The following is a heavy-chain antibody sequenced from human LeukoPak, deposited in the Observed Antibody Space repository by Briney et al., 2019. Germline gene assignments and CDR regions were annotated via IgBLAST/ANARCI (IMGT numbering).Heavy chain of an antibody. CDR3: ARGVLELGDAFDI. V-gene: IGHV3-30*03. CDR1: GFTFNSYG. Sequence: PGRSLRLSCAASGFTFNSYGMHWVRQAPGKGLEWVAVISYDGSNKYYADSVKGRFTISRDNSKNTLYLQMNSLRAEDTAVYYCARGVLELGDAFDIWGQGTMVTVSS. J-gene: IGHJ3*02. CDR2: ISYDGSNK. D-gene: IGHD1-7*01.